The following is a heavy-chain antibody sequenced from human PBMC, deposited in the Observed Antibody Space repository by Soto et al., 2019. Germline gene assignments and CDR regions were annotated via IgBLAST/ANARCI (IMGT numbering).Heavy chain of an antibody. Sequence: PSETLSLTCTVSGGSISSYYWSWIRQPPGKGLEWIGYIYYSGSTNYNPSLKSRVTISVDTSKNQFSLKLSSVTAADAAVYYCARGDYDFWSGYYKTPFDYWGQGTLVTVSS. V-gene: IGHV4-59*08. J-gene: IGHJ4*02. D-gene: IGHD3-3*01. CDR1: GGSISSYY. CDR2: IYYSGST. CDR3: ARGDYDFWSGYYKTPFDY.